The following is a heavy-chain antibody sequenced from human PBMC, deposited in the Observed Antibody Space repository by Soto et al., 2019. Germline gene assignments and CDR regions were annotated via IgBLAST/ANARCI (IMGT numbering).Heavy chain of an antibody. Sequence: SETLSLTCAVYGGSFSGYYWSWIRQPPGKGLEWIGEINHSGSTNYNPSLKSRVTISVDTSKNQFSLKLSSVTAADTAVYYCARGHLYGSGSYYSTYYYGMDVWGQGTTVTVSS. CDR3: ARGHLYGSGSYYSTYYYGMDV. V-gene: IGHV4-34*01. CDR2: INHSGST. CDR1: GGSFSGYY. J-gene: IGHJ6*02. D-gene: IGHD3-10*01.